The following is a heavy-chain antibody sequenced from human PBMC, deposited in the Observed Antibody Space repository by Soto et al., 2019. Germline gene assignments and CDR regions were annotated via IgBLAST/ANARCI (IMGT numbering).Heavy chain of an antibody. V-gene: IGHV3-13*01. D-gene: IGHD3-22*01. CDR1: GFTFSSYD. J-gene: IGHJ3*02. CDR2: IGTAGDT. Sequence: EVQLVESGGGLVQPRGSLRLSCAASGFTFSSYDMHWVRQATGKGLEWVSAIGTAGDTYYPGSVKGRFTISRENAKNSLYLQMNSLRAEDTAVYYCARDRRYDSSGYYYGDAFDIWGQGTMVTVSS. CDR3: ARDRRYDSSGYYYGDAFDI.